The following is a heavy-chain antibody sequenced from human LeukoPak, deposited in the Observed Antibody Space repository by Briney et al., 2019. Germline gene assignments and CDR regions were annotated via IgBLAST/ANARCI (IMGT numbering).Heavy chain of an antibody. CDR3: VRDSFSGGFWTGCPMDV. J-gene: IGHJ6*02. CDR1: VLIFNSYW. D-gene: IGHD3/OR15-3a*01. Sequence: LRLFYASSVLIFNSYWLHWVRHASGKGLVWLSRTNTDGSRIIYAESVKGRFTISRDNARNTLYLRMGSLRAEDTGVYYCVRDSFSGGFWTGCPMDVWGQGTTVTVSS. CDR2: TNTDGSRI. V-gene: IGHV3-74*01.